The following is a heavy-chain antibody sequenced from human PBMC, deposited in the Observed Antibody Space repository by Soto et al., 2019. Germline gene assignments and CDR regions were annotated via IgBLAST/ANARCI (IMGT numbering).Heavy chain of an antibody. D-gene: IGHD2-15*01. CDR1: GFTFSGFG. Sequence: QVQLVESGGGVVQPGRSLRLSCAGSGFTFSGFGMHWVRQAPGKGLEWVAVISYDGNNEYYADSVKGRFTISRDNSKNTLYLQMNSLRAEDTTVYYCAKEEIPRYCGGGGSYSIQAYWGQGTLVTVSS. J-gene: IGHJ4*02. CDR3: AKEEIPRYCGGGGSYSIQAY. V-gene: IGHV3-30*18. CDR2: ISYDGNNE.